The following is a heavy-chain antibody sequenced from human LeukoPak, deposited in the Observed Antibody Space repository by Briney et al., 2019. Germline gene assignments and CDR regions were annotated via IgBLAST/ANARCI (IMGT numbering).Heavy chain of an antibody. CDR1: GGSFSGYD. D-gene: IGHD2-2*01. V-gene: IGHV4-34*01. CDR3: ARVYCSSTSCYNWFDP. J-gene: IGHJ5*02. CDR2: ISHSGST. Sequence: PSETLSLTCAVYGGSFSGYDWSWIRQPPGKGLEWIGEISHSGSTNYNPSLKSRVTISVDTSKNQFSLKLSSVTAADTAVYYCARVYCSSTSCYNWFDPWGQGTLVTVSS.